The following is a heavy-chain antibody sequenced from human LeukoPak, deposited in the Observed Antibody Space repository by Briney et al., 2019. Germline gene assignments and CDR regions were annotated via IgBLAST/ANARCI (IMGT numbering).Heavy chain of an antibody. V-gene: IGHV3-30*02. J-gene: IGHJ4*02. CDR2: IRYDGSNK. CDR1: GFTFSSYG. Sequence: GGSLRLSCAASGFTFSSYGMHWVRQAPGKGLEWVAFIRYDGSNKYYADSVKGRFTISRDNSKNTLYLQMNSLRAEDTAVYYCARNTGIVGATKFDYWGQGTLVTVSS. D-gene: IGHD1-26*01. CDR3: ARNTGIVGATKFDY.